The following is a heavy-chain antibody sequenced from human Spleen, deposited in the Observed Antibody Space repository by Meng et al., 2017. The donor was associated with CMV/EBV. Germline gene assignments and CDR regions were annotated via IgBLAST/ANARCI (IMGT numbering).Heavy chain of an antibody. Sequence: ASVKVSCKASGYTFTGYYMHWVRQAPGQGLEWMGWINPNSGGTNYAQKFQGRGTMTRDTSISTAYMELSRLRADDTAVYYCARDESGYDFWSGAPPDYWGQGTLVTVSS. CDR2: INPNSGGT. CDR1: GYTFTGYY. CDR3: ARDESGYDFWSGAPPDY. J-gene: IGHJ4*02. D-gene: IGHD3-3*01. V-gene: IGHV1-2*02.